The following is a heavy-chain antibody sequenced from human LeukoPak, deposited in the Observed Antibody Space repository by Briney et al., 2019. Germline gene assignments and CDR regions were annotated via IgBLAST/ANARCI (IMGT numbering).Heavy chain of an antibody. J-gene: IGHJ4*02. V-gene: IGHV3-7*01. CDR1: GFIFRNYW. CDR2: IKPDGSDE. CDR3: AGPSQAGPFDS. Sequence: GGSLRLSCVASGFIFRNYWMTWVRQTPGKGLEWVANIKPDGSDENYVDSVKGRFTIFRDNAKNSLFLQMNSLRAEDTAVYYCAGPSQAGPFDSWGQGTLVTVSS.